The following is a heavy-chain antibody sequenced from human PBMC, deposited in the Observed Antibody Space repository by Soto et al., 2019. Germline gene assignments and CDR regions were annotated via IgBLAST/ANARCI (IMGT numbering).Heavy chain of an antibody. V-gene: IGHV3-15*01. D-gene: IGHD5-18*01. Sequence: GGSLRLSCAASGFTFSNAWMSWVRQAPGKGLEWVGRIKSKTDGGTTDYAAPVKGRFTISRDDSKNTLYLQMNSLKTEDTAVYYCTTGIDYAAMDDFDYWGQGTPVTVSS. CDR2: IKSKTDGGTT. CDR3: TTGIDYAAMDDFDY. J-gene: IGHJ4*02. CDR1: GFTFSNAW.